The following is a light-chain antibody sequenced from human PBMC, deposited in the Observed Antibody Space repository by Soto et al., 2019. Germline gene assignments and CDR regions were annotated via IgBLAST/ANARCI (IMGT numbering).Light chain of an antibody. Sequence: EIVLTQSPGTLSLSPGERATLSCRASQSVTSNFLAWYMQRPGQAPRLLIFGASTRASGIPDRFSGSGPGTDFTLTISRLEPEDSAVYFCQQFDSSPKWTFGQGTKVEIK. CDR2: GAS. V-gene: IGKV3-20*01. J-gene: IGKJ1*01. CDR3: QQFDSSPKWT. CDR1: QSVTSNF.